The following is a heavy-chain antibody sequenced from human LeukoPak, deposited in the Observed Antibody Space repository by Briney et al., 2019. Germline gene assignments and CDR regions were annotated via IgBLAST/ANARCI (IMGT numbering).Heavy chain of an antibody. Sequence: SETLSLTCAVYGGSFSGYYWSWIRQPPGKGLEWIGEINHSGSTNYNPSLKSRVTISVDTSKNQFSLKVTSVTAADTAIYYCARRTILTGSDYWGQGTLVTVSS. J-gene: IGHJ4*02. CDR2: INHSGST. CDR1: GGSFSGYY. CDR3: ARRTILTGSDY. D-gene: IGHD3-9*01. V-gene: IGHV4-34*01.